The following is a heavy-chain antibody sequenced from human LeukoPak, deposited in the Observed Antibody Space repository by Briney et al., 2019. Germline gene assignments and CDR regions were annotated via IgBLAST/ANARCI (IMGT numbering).Heavy chain of an antibody. D-gene: IGHD3-22*01. CDR1: GFTFSDYY. Sequence: GGSLRLSCAASGFTFSDYYMSWIRQAPGKGLEWVSAISGSGGSTYYADSVKGRFTISRDNSKKTLYLQMNSLRAEDTAVYYCARDHYVRYYYDSSGEGYFDYWGQGTLVTVSS. CDR2: ISGSGGST. CDR3: ARDHYVRYYYDSSGEGYFDY. J-gene: IGHJ4*02. V-gene: IGHV3-23*01.